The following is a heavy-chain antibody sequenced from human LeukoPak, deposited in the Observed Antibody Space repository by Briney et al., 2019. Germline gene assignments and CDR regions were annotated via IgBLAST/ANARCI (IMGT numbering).Heavy chain of an antibody. CDR1: GYTFTSYG. CDR2: ISAYNGNT. D-gene: IGHD5-18*01. J-gene: IGHJ4*02. Sequence: ASVKVSCKASGYTFTSYGISWVRHAPGQGLEWMGWISAYNGNTNYAQKLQGRVTMTTDTSTSTAYMELRSLRSDDTAVYYCARDLARSPIQLWQPDFDYWGQGTLVTVSS. CDR3: ARDLARSPIQLWQPDFDY. V-gene: IGHV1-18*01.